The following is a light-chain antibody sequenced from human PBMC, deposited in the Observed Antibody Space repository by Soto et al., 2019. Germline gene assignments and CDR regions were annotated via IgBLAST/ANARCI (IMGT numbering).Light chain of an antibody. CDR1: QSISRSS. Sequence: EIVLTQSPGTLSLSPGERATLSCRATQSISRSSLAWYQQKPGQAPRLLVYGASRRATGIPDRFSGSGSGTDFTLTISRLEPEDFAVYYCQQYGSSPRTFGQGTKVDIK. CDR2: GAS. CDR3: QQYGSSPRT. J-gene: IGKJ1*01. V-gene: IGKV3-20*01.